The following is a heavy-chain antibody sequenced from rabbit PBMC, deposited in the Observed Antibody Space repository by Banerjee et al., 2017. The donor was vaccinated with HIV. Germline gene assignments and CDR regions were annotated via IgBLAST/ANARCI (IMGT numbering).Heavy chain of an antibody. Sequence: QEQLVESGGGLVQPEGSLTLTCKASGFDFSSNAMCWVRQAPGKGLEWIACIDSGSSGFTYFATWAIGRFTISKPSSTTVTLQMTSLTAADTATYFCARDLDGVIGWNFGWWGPGTLVTVS. CDR3: ARDLDGVIGWNFGW. J-gene: IGHJ4*01. CDR1: GFDFSSNA. D-gene: IGHD1-1*01. V-gene: IGHV1S45*01. CDR2: IDSGSSGFT.